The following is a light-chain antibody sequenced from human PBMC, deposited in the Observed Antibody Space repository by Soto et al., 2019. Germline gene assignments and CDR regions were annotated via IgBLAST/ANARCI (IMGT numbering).Light chain of an antibody. CDR3: QSYDSNNVV. J-gene: IGLJ3*02. V-gene: IGLV6-57*02. CDR1: SGSVASNF. Sequence: NFMLTQPHSVSESPGKTVTISCTGSSGSVASNFVHWYQRRPGSAPTIVIYGDNQRPSGVPDRFSGSIDSSSNSASLTISGLKTEDEADYYCQSYDSNNVVFGGGTKLTVL. CDR2: GDN.